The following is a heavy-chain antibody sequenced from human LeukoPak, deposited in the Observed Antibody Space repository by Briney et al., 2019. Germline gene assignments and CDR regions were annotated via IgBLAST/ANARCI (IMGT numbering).Heavy chain of an antibody. CDR1: GASFSSGDQY. V-gene: IGHV4-30-4*08. CDR3: ARGWFGEWTFDS. J-gene: IGHJ4*02. CDR2: IHPSGRL. Sequence: SETLSLTCTVSGASFSSGDQYWNWIRQSPGKGLEWIGSIHPSGRLYNNPSLESRVTISIDTSKNQFSLKVSSVTAADTAVYYCARGWFGEWTFDSWGQGTLVTVSS. D-gene: IGHD3-10*01.